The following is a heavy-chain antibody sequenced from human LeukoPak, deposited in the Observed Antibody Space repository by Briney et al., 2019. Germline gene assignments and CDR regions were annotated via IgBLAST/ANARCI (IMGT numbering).Heavy chain of an antibody. Sequence: PGGSLRLSCAASGFTFTNFEMNWVRQAPGKGLEWGSYISYSGSTTSYADSVKGRFTISRDNAKNSLYLQMNSLRAEDTAVYYCARGGGGSDYWGQGTLVTVSS. V-gene: IGHV3-48*03. J-gene: IGHJ4*02. D-gene: IGHD2-21*01. CDR3: ARGGGGSDY. CDR2: ISYSGSTT. CDR1: GFTFTNFE.